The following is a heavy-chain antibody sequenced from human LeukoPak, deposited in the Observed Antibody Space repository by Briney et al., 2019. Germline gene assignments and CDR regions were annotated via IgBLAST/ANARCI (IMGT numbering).Heavy chain of an antibody. D-gene: IGHD3-10*01. Sequence: GASVKVSCKASGYTFNTFDINWVRQATGQGPECMGWVNPYNDKTVYAPKFQGRVSISSNNSINTAYMEFSGLKSDDTAVYYCARGRRLRGVTSRPIYYYYYMDVWGGGTTVTVSS. J-gene: IGHJ6*03. CDR2: VNPYNDKT. CDR3: ARGRRLRGVTSRPIYYYYYMDV. CDR1: GYTFNTFD. V-gene: IGHV1-8*03.